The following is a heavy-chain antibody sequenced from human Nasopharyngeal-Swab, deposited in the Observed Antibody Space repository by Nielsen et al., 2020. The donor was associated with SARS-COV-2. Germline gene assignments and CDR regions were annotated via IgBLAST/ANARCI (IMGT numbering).Heavy chain of an antibody. CDR1: GGSISSYY. CDR3: ARIGGDWNDDY. J-gene: IGHJ4*02. Sequence: SETLSLTCTVSGGSISSYYWSWIRQPPGKGLEWIGYIYYSGSTNYNPSLKSRVTISVDTSKNQFSLKLSSVTAADTAVYYCARIGGDWNDDYWGQGTLVTVP. V-gene: IGHV4-59*01. D-gene: IGHD1-1*01. CDR2: IYYSGST.